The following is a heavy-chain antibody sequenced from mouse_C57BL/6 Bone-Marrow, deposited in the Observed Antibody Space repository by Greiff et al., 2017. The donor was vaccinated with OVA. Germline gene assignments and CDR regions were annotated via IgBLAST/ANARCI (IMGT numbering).Heavy chain of an antibody. CDR1: GFSLTSYG. CDR3: ARYRYDYDGLDHYYAMDY. D-gene: IGHD2-4*01. V-gene: IGHV2-6*03. J-gene: IGHJ4*01. Sequence: QVQLKESGPGLVAPSQSLSITCTVSGFSLTSYGVHWVRQPPGKGLEWLVVIWSDGSTTYNSAIKSRLSISKDNSKSQVFLKMNSLQTDDTAMYYCARYRYDYDGLDHYYAMDYWGQGTSVTVSS. CDR2: IWSDGST.